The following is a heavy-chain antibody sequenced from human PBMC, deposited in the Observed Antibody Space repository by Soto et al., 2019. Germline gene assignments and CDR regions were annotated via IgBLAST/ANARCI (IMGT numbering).Heavy chain of an antibody. CDR3: ARGGTTIDY. J-gene: IGHJ4*02. CDR1: GYAFTNFG. D-gene: IGHD4-17*01. Sequence: QVQLVQSGAEVKKPGASVKVSCKASGYAFTNFGFSWVRQAPGQGLEWLGWNRAYNGNTNYAQNFQCRVTITTDTSTSTAYRELRSLSSDDTAVYYCARGGTTIDYWGQGPLVTFPS. V-gene: IGHV1-18*01. CDR2: NRAYNGNT.